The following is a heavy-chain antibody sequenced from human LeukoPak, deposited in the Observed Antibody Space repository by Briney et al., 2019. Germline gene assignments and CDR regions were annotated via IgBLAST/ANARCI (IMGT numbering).Heavy chain of an antibody. Sequence: ASVKVSCKASGYTFTGYYMHWVRQAPGQGLEWMGWINPNSGGTNYAQKFQGRVTMTRDTSISTAYMELSRLRSDDTAVYYCVRAFRRGYDDFDYWGQGTLVTVSS. CDR2: INPNSGGT. J-gene: IGHJ4*02. CDR3: VRAFRRGYDDFDY. V-gene: IGHV1-2*02. D-gene: IGHD5-12*01. CDR1: GYTFTGYY.